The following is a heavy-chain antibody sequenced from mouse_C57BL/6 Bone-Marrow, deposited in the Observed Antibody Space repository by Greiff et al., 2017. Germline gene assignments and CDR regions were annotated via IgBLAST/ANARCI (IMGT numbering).Heavy chain of an antibody. CDR1: GYAFSRYW. CDR3: ARYPPHYYGSSHWYCDV. D-gene: IGHD1-1*01. V-gene: IGHV1-80*01. Sequence: QVQLKESGAELVKPGASVKISCKASGYAFSRYWMNWVKQRPGKGLEWIGQIYPGDGDTNYNGKFKGKATLTADKSSSTAYMQLSSLTSEDSAVYFCARYPPHYYGSSHWYCDVWGTGTTVTVSS. J-gene: IGHJ1*03. CDR2: IYPGDGDT.